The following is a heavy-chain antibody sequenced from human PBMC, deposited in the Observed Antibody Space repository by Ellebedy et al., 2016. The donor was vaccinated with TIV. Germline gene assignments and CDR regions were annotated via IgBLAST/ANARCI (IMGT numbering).Heavy chain of an antibody. CDR1: GGSISRHY. CDR3: ARVSNLKGADY. CDR2: INHGGST. V-gene: IGHV4-34*01. J-gene: IGHJ4*02. D-gene: IGHD3-16*01. Sequence: MPSETLSLTCTVSGGSISRHYWTWIRQPPGKGLEWIGEINHGGSTNYNPSLKSRVSISVDTSKNQFSLKLTSVTAADTAVYYCARVSNLKGADYWGQGTLVTVSS.